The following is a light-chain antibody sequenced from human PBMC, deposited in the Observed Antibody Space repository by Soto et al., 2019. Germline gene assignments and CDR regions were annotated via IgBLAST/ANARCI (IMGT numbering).Light chain of an antibody. V-gene: IGKV3-15*01. CDR3: QQCTNWAPT. CDR1: QNVYKS. Sequence: EIAMMQSPATLSLSPGVGDALSCKASQNVYKSLAWYQQRHGQPPRLLIYDASTRATGISARFSGSVYGTEFTRNISSLQSEEFAVYFCQQCTNWAPTFGGGTKLDI. CDR2: DAS. J-gene: IGKJ4*01.